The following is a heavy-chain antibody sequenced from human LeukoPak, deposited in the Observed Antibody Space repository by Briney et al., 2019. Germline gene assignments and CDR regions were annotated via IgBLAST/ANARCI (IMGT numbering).Heavy chain of an antibody. D-gene: IGHD3-10*01. CDR3: AKATWFRELLEDYFDY. Sequence: GGSLRLSCAASGFTFSSYGMHWVRQAPGKGLEWVAFIRYDGSNKYYADSVKGRFTISRDNSKNTLYLQMNSLRAEDTAVYYCAKATWFRELLEDYFDYWGQGTLVTVSS. V-gene: IGHV3-30*02. CDR1: GFTFSSYG. CDR2: IRYDGSNK. J-gene: IGHJ4*02.